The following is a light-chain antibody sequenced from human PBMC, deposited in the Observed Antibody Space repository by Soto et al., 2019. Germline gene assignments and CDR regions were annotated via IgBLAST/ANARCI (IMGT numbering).Light chain of an antibody. CDR3: AAWDVGLSGWV. CDR2: RSN. V-gene: IGLV1-47*01. CDR1: SSNIGAKY. J-gene: IGLJ3*02. Sequence: QSVLTQPPSASGTPGQRVSISCSGSSSNIGAKYVNWYQQLPGTAPKVLIYRSNQRPSGVPDRFSGSKSGTSASLAISGLRSEDEADYYCAAWDVGLSGWVFGGGTKVTVL.